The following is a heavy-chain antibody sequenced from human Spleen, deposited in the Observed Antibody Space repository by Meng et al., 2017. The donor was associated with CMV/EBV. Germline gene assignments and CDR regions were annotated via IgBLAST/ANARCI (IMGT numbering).Heavy chain of an antibody. CDR1: GGFLSSSTYY. J-gene: IGHJ6*02. Sequence: SETLSLTCTVSGGFLSSSTYYWTWIRQPPGKPLEWIGSLFIGGKTKHNPSLKSRVTISVDTSKNQFSLKLSSVTAADTAVYYCARGVRTVTTFKDYYYGMDVWGQGTTVTVSS. D-gene: IGHD4-11*01. CDR2: LFIGGKT. V-gene: IGHV4-39*07. CDR3: ARGVRTVTTFKDYYYGMDV.